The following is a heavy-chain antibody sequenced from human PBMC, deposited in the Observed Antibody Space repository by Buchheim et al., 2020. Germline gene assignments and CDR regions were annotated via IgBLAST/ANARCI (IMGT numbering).Heavy chain of an antibody. CDR3: AREYCSSTSCSYFDY. Sequence: EVQLVESGGGLVQPGGSLRLSCAASGFTFSSYEMNWVRQAPGKGLEWVSYIRSSGSTTYYADSVKGRFTISRDNAKNSLYLQMNSLRAEDTAFYYCAREYCSSTSCSYFDYWGQGIL. CDR1: GFTFSSYE. CDR2: IRSSGSTT. J-gene: IGHJ4*02. D-gene: IGHD2-2*01. V-gene: IGHV3-48*03.